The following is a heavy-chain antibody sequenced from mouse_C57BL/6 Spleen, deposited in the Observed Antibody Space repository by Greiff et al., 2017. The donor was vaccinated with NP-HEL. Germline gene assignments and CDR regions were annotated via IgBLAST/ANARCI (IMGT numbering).Heavy chain of an antibody. J-gene: IGHJ3*01. CDR2: INPYNGDT. V-gene: IGHV1-37*01. D-gene: IGHD2-4*01. CDR1: GYSFTGYF. CDR3: ASNYCDSAWFAY. Sequence: EVKLQESGPELVKPGASVKISCKASGYSFTGYFMNWVKQSHGKGLEWIGRINPYNGDTFYNQKFKGKATLTVDKSSSTAHMELLGLTSDDFAGYYCASNYCDSAWFAYWGQGTLVTVSA.